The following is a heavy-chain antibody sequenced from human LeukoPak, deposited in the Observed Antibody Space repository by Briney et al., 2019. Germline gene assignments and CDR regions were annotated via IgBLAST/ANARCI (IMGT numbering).Heavy chain of an antibody. D-gene: IGHD2-21*01. CDR1: GGSIRSGSYY. CDR2: IYTSGST. Sequence: PSETLSLTCTVSGGSIRSGSYYWSWIRQPAGKGLEWIGRIYTSGSTNYNPSLKSRVTISVDTSKNQFSLRLSSVTAADTAVYYCARVKDWFDPWGQGTLVTVSS. CDR3: ARVKDWFDP. V-gene: IGHV4-61*02. J-gene: IGHJ5*02.